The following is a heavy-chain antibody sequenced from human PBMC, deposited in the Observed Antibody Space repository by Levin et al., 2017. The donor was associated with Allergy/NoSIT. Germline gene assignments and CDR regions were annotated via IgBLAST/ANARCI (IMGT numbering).Heavy chain of an antibody. CDR2: IYHSGST. D-gene: IGHD3-9*01. V-gene: IGHV4-4*02. CDR1: GGSISSSNW. Sequence: PSETLSLTCAVSGGSISSSNWWSWVRQPPGKGLEWIGEIYHSGSTNYNPSLKSRVTISVDKSKNQFSLKLSSVTAADTAVYYCARRYFAPYNWFDPWGQGTLVTVSS. J-gene: IGHJ5*02. CDR3: ARRYFAPYNWFDP.